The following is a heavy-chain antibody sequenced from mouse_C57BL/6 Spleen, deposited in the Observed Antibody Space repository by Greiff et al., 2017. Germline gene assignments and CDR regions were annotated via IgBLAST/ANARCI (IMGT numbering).Heavy chain of an antibody. CDR1: GFTFSSYA. V-gene: IGHV5-4*01. D-gene: IGHD2-3*01. CDR3: ARGWEGFAY. Sequence: EVHLVESGGGLVKPGGSLKLSCAASGFTFSSYAMSWVRQTPDKRLEWVATISDGGSYTYYPDNVKGRFTISRDNAKHNLYLEMSHLKSEDTAMYYCARGWEGFAYWGQGTLVTVSA. CDR2: ISDGGSYT. J-gene: IGHJ3*01.